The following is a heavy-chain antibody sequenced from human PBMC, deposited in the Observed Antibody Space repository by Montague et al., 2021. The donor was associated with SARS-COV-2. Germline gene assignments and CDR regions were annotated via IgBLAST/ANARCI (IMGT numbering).Heavy chain of an antibody. V-gene: IGHV4-39*02. Sequence: SETLSLTCIVSGESIDRDTYYWGWIRQSPGKVPEWFGSLSSSGSTXYNPSLRSRVTISMDTSKNHFSLKVNSVTATDTAVYFCARPGSVSGWFYFDDWGQGTLVSVSS. CDR2: LSSSGST. CDR1: GESIDRDTYY. J-gene: IGHJ4*02. CDR3: ARPGSVSGWFYFDD. D-gene: IGHD6-19*01.